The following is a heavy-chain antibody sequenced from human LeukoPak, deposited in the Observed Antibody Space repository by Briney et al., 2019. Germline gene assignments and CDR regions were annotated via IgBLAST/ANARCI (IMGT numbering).Heavy chain of an antibody. Sequence: GGSLRLSCAVSGLTLSNYGMSCVRRAPGKGLEWVAGLSGSGGGTKYADSVQGRFTSSRDNPKNTLYLQMNSLRAEATAVYFCAKRGVVIRVFLVGFHKEAYYFDSWGQGALVTVSS. CDR3: AKRGVVIRVFLVGFHKEAYYFDS. CDR2: LSGSGGGT. CDR1: GLTLSNYG. D-gene: IGHD3-10*01. V-gene: IGHV3-23*01. J-gene: IGHJ4*02.